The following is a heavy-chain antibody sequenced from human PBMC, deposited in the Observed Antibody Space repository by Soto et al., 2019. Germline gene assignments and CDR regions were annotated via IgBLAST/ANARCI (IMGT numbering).Heavy chain of an antibody. CDR2: ISSSSSYI. Sequence: GSLRLSCAASGFTFSSYSMNWVRQAPGKGLEWVSSISSSSSYIYYADSVKGRFTISRDNAKNSLYLQMNSLRAEDTAVYYCARDLAAYDFWSGPDYWGQGTLVTVSS. CDR1: GFTFSSYS. J-gene: IGHJ4*02. D-gene: IGHD3-3*01. V-gene: IGHV3-21*01. CDR3: ARDLAAYDFWSGPDY.